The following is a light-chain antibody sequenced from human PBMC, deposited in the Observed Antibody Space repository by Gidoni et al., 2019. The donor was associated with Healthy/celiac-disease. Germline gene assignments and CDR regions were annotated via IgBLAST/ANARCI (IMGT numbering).Light chain of an antibody. J-gene: IGLJ2*01. Sequence: SYELTQPPSVSVSPGQTARITCYGDALPKQYAYWYQQKPGQAPVLGIYKDIERPSGIPERFSGSSSGTTVTLTISGVQAEDEADYYCQSADSSGTYRVFGGGTKLTVL. CDR1: ALPKQY. V-gene: IGLV3-25*03. CDR2: KDI. CDR3: QSADSSGTYRV.